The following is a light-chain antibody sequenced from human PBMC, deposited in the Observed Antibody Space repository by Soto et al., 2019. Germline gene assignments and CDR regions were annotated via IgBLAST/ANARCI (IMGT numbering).Light chain of an antibody. CDR2: GAS. CDR1: QSVSTN. Sequence: EIVMTQSPATLSVSPGERATLSCRASQSVSTNLAWYQQKPGQAPRLLIYGASTRATGIPARFSGSGSGTEFTLTISSLQSGDFAVYYCQQYNNWPLLTFGGGTRWIS. J-gene: IGKJ4*01. V-gene: IGKV3-15*01. CDR3: QQYNNWPLLT.